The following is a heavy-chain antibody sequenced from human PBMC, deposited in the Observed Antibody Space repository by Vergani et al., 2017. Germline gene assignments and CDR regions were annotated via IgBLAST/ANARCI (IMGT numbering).Heavy chain of an antibody. CDR3: VKGGSDGGYDLGPFDI. CDR2: INWNADTT. D-gene: IGHD5-12*01. V-gene: IGHV3-43D*03. Sequence: EVQLVESGGGVVQPGGSLRLSCAASGFTFDDYAMHWVRQAPGKGLEWVSFINWNADTTDYVDSVKSRFIISRDNTKKFVYLQINSLRREDTAVYFCVKGGSDGGYDLGPFDIWGQGTMVTVSS. J-gene: IGHJ3*02. CDR1: GFTFDDYA.